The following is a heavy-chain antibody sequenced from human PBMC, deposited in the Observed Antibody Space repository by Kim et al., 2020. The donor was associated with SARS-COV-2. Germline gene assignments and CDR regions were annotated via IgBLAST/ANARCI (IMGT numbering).Heavy chain of an antibody. CDR1: GFTFSSYG. Sequence: GGSLRLSCAASGFTFSSYGMHWVRQAPGKGLEWVAVIWYDGSNKYYADSVKGRFTISRDNSKNTLYLQMNSLRAEDTAVYYCARDGGYCSSTSCYNYYGMDVWGQGTTVTVSS. D-gene: IGHD2-2*02. CDR3: ARDGGYCSSTSCYNYYGMDV. CDR2: IWYDGSNK. J-gene: IGHJ6*02. V-gene: IGHV3-33*01.